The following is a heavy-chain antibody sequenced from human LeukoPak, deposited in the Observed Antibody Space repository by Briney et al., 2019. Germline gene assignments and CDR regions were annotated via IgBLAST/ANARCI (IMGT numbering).Heavy chain of an antibody. CDR2: INPNSGGT. CDR3: ARVGMTTVVTPLKY. J-gene: IGHJ4*02. D-gene: IGHD4-23*01. Sequence: ASVKVSCKASGYTFTRYYMHWVRQAPGQGLEWMGWINPNSGGTNYAQKFQGRVTMTRDTSISTAYMELSRLRSDDTAVYYCARVGMTTVVTPLKYWGQGTLVTVSS. V-gene: IGHV1-2*02. CDR1: GYTFTRYY.